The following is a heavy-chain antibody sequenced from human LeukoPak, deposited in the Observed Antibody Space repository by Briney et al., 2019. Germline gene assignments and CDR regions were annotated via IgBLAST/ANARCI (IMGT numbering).Heavy chain of an antibody. CDR1: DYTLTSNA. CDR2: INTNTGNP. V-gene: IGHV7-4-1*02. CDR3: ARASGSDY. Sequence: ASVKVSGKPSDYTLTSNAMIWVRRPPGQGLEWMGWINTNTGNPTYAQGFTGRFVFSLGTSVSTVYLQISSLKAEDTAVYYCARASGSDYWGQGTLVTVSS. J-gene: IGHJ4*02. D-gene: IGHD3-10*01.